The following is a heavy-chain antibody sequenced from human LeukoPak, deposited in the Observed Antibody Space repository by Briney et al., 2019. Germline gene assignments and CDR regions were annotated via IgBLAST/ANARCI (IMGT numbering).Heavy chain of an antibody. Sequence: PGGPLRLSCAASGFTFSSHRMSWVRQAPGKGLEWVANIKKDGSEKYYVDSVKGRFTISRDNAKTSLYLQMNSLRAEDTAVYYCARDLSGITGYTYGRGIDYWGQGTLVTVSS. J-gene: IGHJ4*02. CDR3: ARDLSGITGYTYGRGIDY. D-gene: IGHD5-18*01. CDR2: IKKDGSEK. V-gene: IGHV3-7*01. CDR1: GFTFSSHR.